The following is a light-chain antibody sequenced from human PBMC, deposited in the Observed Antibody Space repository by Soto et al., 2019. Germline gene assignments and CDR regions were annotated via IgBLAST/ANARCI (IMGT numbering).Light chain of an antibody. CDR1: NSNIGSNT. J-gene: IGLJ2*01. CDR3: AAWDDSLNGVL. Sequence: QSVLTQRPSASGTPGQRVTISCSGSNSNIGSNTVNWYQQLPGTAPKLLIYNNNQRPSGVPDRFSGSKSGTSASLAISGLQSEDEADYYCAAWDDSLNGVLFGGGTKLTVL. CDR2: NNN. V-gene: IGLV1-44*01.